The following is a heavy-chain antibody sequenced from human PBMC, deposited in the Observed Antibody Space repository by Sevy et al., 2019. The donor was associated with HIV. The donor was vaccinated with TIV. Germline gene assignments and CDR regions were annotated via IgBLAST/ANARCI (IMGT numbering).Heavy chain of an antibody. CDR1: GFTFSSYG. Sequence: GGSLRLSCAASGFTFSSYGMHWVRQAPGKGLEWVAVILYDGSNKYYADSVKGRFTISRDNSKNTLYLQMNSLRAEDTAVYYCAKGGSGSYFSYFDYWGQGTLVTVSS. D-gene: IGHD1-26*01. CDR2: ILYDGSNK. J-gene: IGHJ4*02. V-gene: IGHV3-30*18. CDR3: AKGGSGSYFSYFDY.